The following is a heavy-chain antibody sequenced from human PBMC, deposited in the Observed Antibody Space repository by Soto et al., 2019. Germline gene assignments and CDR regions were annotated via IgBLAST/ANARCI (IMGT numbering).Heavy chain of an antibody. Sequence: PSETLSLTCTVSGGSISSYYWSWFRQPPGRGLEWIGYIYYSGSTNYNPSLKSRVTISVDTSKNQFSLKLSSVTAADTAVYYCARDAGKWFDPWGQGTLVTVSS. J-gene: IGHJ5*02. CDR1: GGSISSYY. V-gene: IGHV4-59*01. CDR3: ARDAGKWFDP. CDR2: IYYSGST.